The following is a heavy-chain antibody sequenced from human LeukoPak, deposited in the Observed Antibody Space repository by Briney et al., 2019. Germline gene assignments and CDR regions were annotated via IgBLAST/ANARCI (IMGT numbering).Heavy chain of an antibody. D-gene: IGHD3-10*01. V-gene: IGHV3-48*03. CDR2: ISNCGSTV. Sequence: GGPLRLSCAASGFTFSGYEMIWVRQAPGKGLEGISYISNCGSTVYYADSVKGRFTISRDNAKNSLFLQLNSLRAEGTAVYYCARDKGSGSYYPFDYWGQGTLVTVSS. CDR1: GFTFSGYE. CDR3: ARDKGSGSYYPFDY. J-gene: IGHJ4*02.